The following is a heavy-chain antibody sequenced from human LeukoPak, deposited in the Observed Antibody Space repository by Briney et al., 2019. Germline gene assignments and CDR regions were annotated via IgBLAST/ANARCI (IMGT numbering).Heavy chain of an antibody. D-gene: IGHD3-10*01. CDR3: ASYFGSGIYYKLDY. Sequence: GGSLRLSCAASGFTFSNYWMHWVRQAPGKGLVWVSRINSDGSSTLYADSVKGRFTISRDNAKNTLFLQMNSLGVEDTAVYYCASYFGSGIYYKLDYWGQGTLVTVSS. J-gene: IGHJ4*02. CDR2: INSDGSST. V-gene: IGHV3-74*01. CDR1: GFTFSNYW.